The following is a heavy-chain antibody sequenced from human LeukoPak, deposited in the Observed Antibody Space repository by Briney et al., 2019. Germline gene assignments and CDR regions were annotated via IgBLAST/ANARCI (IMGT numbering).Heavy chain of an antibody. CDR3: ARDSPLFGDILTGYLTFDY. V-gene: IGHV1-18*04. J-gene: IGHJ4*02. D-gene: IGHD3-9*01. CDR2: ISAYNGNT. Sequence: ASVKVSCKASGYTFTSYGISWVRQAPGQGLEWMGWISAYNGNTNYAQKLQGRVTMTTDTSTSTAYMELRSLRSDDTAVYYCARDSPLFGDILTGYLTFDYWGQGTLVTVSS. CDR1: GYTFTSYG.